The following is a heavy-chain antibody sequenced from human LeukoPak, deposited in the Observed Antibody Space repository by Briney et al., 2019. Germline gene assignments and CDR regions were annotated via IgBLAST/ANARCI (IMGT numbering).Heavy chain of an antibody. CDR1: GFTSSHYA. Sequence: GGSLRLSCAASGFTSSHYAMCWVRQAPGKGLEWVSAISGNGGSTYYADSARGRFTISRDNSKNTLYLQMNGMRAEDTAVYYCAKRGVDTTMVVWGNYYYFDCWGQGTLVTVSS. D-gene: IGHD5-18*01. CDR3: AKRGVDTTMVVWGNYYYFDC. V-gene: IGHV3-23*01. CDR2: ISGNGGST. J-gene: IGHJ4*02.